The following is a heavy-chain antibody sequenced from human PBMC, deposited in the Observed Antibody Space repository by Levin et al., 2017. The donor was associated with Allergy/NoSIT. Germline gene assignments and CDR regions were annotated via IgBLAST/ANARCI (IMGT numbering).Heavy chain of an antibody. CDR3: TRRVDTAMGGDY. Sequence: GGSLRLSCAASGFTFSGSAMHWVRQASGKGLEWVGRIRSKANSYATAYAASVKGRFTISRDDSKNTAYLQMNSLKTEDTAVYYCTRRVDTAMGGDYWGQGTLVTVSS. V-gene: IGHV3-73*01. CDR1: GFTFSGSA. CDR2: IRSKANSYAT. D-gene: IGHD5-18*01. J-gene: IGHJ4*02.